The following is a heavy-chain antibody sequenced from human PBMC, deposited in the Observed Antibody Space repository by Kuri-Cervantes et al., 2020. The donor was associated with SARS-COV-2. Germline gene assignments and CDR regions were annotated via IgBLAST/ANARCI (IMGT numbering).Heavy chain of an antibody. Sequence: GSLRLSCTVSGGSISSHYWSWIRQPPGKGLEWIGHLDTSGSPTYNPSLKSRVTMSVATSKNQFSLKLNSVTAADTAVYYCTGGIFGIFIRDWGQGILVTVSS. D-gene: IGHD3-3*01. CDR3: TGGIFGIFIRD. J-gene: IGHJ4*01. CDR1: GGSISSHY. CDR2: LDTSGSP. V-gene: IGHV4-4*09.